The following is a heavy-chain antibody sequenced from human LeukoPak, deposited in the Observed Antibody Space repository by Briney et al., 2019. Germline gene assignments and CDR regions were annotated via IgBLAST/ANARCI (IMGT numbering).Heavy chain of an antibody. D-gene: IGHD4-17*01. Sequence: SETLSLTCTVSGGSVSSGRYYWSWIRQPPGKGLEWIGYIYYSGSTNYNPSLKSRVTISVDTSKNQFSLKLSSVTAADTAVYYCARVHTTVITYYFDYWGQGTLVTVSS. J-gene: IGHJ4*02. CDR3: ARVHTTVITYYFDY. CDR1: GGSVSSGRYY. CDR2: IYYSGST. V-gene: IGHV4-61*01.